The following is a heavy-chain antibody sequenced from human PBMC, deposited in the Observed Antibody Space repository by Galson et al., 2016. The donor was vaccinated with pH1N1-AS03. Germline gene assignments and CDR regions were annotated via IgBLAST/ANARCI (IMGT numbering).Heavy chain of an antibody. V-gene: IGHV4-59*08. D-gene: IGHD2-15*01. CDR1: GGSVSSYY. Sequence: ETLSLTCTVSGGSVSSYYWSWIRQPPGKGLEWIGYIFHSGRTNSNPSLKSRVTISIDTSKNQLSLRLSSVTAADTALYYCGRHLRSSYSMDVWGQGTTVTVSS. CDR3: GRHLRSSYSMDV. CDR2: IFHSGRT. J-gene: IGHJ6*02.